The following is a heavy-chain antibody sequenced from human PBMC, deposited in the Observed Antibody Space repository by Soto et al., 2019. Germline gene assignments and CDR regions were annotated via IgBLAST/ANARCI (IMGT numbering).Heavy chain of an antibody. CDR1: GFTFSSYA. V-gene: IGHV3-23*01. CDR3: AKGQRYYNSSGYYYNMDWSDAFDI. CDR2: ISGSGGST. D-gene: IGHD3-22*01. Sequence: PGGSLRLSCAASGFTFSSYAMSWVRQAPGKGLEWVSAISGSGGSTYYADSVKGRFTISRDNSKNTLYLQMNSLKTEDTAVYYCAKGQRYYNSSGYYYNMDWSDAFDIWGQGTMVTVSS. J-gene: IGHJ3*02.